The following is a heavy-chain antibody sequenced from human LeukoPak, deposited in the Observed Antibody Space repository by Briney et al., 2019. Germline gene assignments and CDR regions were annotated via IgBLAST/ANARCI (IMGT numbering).Heavy chain of an antibody. CDR3: ARRHQYYDFWSGYSTPNYYYGMDV. J-gene: IGHJ6*02. D-gene: IGHD3-3*01. V-gene: IGHV4-34*01. CDR2: INHSGST. CDR1: GGSFSGYY. Sequence: SETLSLTCAVYGGSFSGYYWSWIRQPPGKGLEWIGEINHSGSTNYNPSLKSRVTISVDTFKNQFSLKLSSVTAADTAVYYCARRHQYYDFWSGYSTPNYYYGMDVWGQGTTVTVSS.